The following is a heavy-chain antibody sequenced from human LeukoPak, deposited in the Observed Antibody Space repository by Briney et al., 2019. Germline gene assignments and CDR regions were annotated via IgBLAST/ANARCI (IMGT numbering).Heavy chain of an antibody. Sequence: SETLSLTCTVSGGSISSSSYYWGWIRQPPGKGLEWIGSIYYSGSTYYNPSLKSRVTISVDTSKNQFSLKLSSVTAADTAVYYCARSPTGGMNYGDYPLTYYFDYWGQGTLVTVSS. J-gene: IGHJ4*02. CDR2: IYYSGST. CDR1: GGSISSSSYY. D-gene: IGHD4-17*01. V-gene: IGHV4-39*07. CDR3: ARSPTGGMNYGDYPLTYYFDY.